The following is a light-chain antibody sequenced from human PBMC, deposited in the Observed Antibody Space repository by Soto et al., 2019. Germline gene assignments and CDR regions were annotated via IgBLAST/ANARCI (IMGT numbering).Light chain of an antibody. J-gene: IGLJ1*01. CDR2: YDD. CDR1: SSNIGNNA. Sequence: QSVLTQPPSVSEAPRQRVTISCSGSSSNIGNNAVNWYQQLPGKAPKLLIYYDDLLPSGVSDRFSGSKSGTSASLAISGLQSEDEADYYCAAWDDSLNGRFVFGTGTKATVL. CDR3: AAWDDSLNGRFV. V-gene: IGLV1-36*01.